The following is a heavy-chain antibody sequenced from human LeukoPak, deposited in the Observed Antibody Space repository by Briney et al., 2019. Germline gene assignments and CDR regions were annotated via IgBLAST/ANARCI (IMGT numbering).Heavy chain of an antibody. Sequence: PGGSLRLSCAASGFTFSSYWMHWVRQAPGKGLVWVSRINSDGSITSYADSVKGRFTISRDNAKNTLYLQMNSLRAEDTAVYYCARCRDSVSYNLLGYWGQGSLVTVSS. J-gene: IGHJ1*01. CDR3: ARCRDSVSYNLLGY. CDR1: GFTFSSYW. V-gene: IGHV3-74*01. D-gene: IGHD1-26*01. CDR2: INSDGSIT.